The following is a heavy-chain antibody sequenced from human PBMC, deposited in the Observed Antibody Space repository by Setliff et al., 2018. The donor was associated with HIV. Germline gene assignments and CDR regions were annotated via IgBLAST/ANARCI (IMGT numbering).Heavy chain of an antibody. CDR2: INPNSGDT. D-gene: IGHD3-10*02. CDR1: GYTFISHY. CDR3: ASDMFGNWERSLEKGDEVDP. Sequence: ASVKVSCKASGYTFISHYIHWVRQAPGQGLGWMGWINPNSGDTKYAQKFQDRVTLTRDTSLSTAYMELSSLTSDDTAIYYCASDMFGNWERSLEKGDEVDPWGQGSLVTVSS. V-gene: IGHV1-2*02. J-gene: IGHJ5*02.